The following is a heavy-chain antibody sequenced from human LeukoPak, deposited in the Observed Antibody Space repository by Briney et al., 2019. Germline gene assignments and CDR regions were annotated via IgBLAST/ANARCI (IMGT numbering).Heavy chain of an antibody. V-gene: IGHV3-48*03. J-gene: IGHJ5*02. Sequence: PGGSLRLSCAASGFTFSSYEMNWVRQAPGKGLEWVSYIRSSGSNIYYADSVKGRFTISRDNAKNSLYLQMNSLRAEDTAVYYCARERYYYDSSGYSNWFDPWGQGTLVTVSS. CDR1: GFTFSSYE. CDR2: IRSSGSNI. CDR3: ARERYYYDSSGYSNWFDP. D-gene: IGHD3-22*01.